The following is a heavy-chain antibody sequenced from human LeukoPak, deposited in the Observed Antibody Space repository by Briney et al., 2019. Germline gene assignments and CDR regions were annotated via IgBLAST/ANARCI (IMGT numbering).Heavy chain of an antibody. Sequence: SETLSLTCAVYGGSFSGYYWSWIRQPPGKGLEWIWEINHSGSTTYNPSLKSRVTISVDTSKNQFSLKLSSVTAAEAAVYYCARDSSWAFDYWGQGTLVTVSS. CDR2: INHSGST. CDR1: GGSFSGYY. D-gene: IGHD6-13*01. J-gene: IGHJ4*02. V-gene: IGHV4-34*01. CDR3: ARDSSWAFDY.